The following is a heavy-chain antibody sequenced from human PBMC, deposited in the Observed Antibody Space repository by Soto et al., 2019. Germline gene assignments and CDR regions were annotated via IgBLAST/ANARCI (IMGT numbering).Heavy chain of an antibody. Sequence: SVNVSCKSSGGTFSSYSISWVRQAPGQGLECMGGIIPIFGTANYAQKFQGRVTITADESTSTAYMELSSLRSEDTAVYYCASPGVTNLKIWSGYYNYWGQGTLVTVSS. V-gene: IGHV1-69*13. CDR3: ASPGVTNLKIWSGYYNY. CDR1: GGTFSSYS. CDR2: IIPIFGTA. J-gene: IGHJ4*02. D-gene: IGHD3-3*01.